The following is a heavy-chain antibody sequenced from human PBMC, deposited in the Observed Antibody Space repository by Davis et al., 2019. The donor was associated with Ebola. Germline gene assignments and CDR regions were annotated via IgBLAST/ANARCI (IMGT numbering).Heavy chain of an antibody. Sequence: PGGSLRLSCAASGFTFSSYGMHWVRQAPGKGLEWVAVIWYDGSNKYYADSVKGRFTISRDNSKNTLYLQMSSLRAEDTAVYYCVNRYSSGWVPHYYYYGMDVWGQGTTVTVSS. CDR2: IWYDGSNK. CDR1: GFTFSSYG. D-gene: IGHD6-19*01. V-gene: IGHV3-30*02. CDR3: VNRYSSGWVPHYYYYGMDV. J-gene: IGHJ6*02.